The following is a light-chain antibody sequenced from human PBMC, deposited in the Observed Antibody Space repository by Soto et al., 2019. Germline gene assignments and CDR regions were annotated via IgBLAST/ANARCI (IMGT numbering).Light chain of an antibody. CDR2: LGS. J-gene: IGKJ4*01. CDR1: RTLLHSNGYNY. V-gene: IGKV2-28*01. Sequence: SCSSIRTLLHSNGYNYLDSYLQKPGQSPQLLIYLGSNRASGVPASFFGSGSGTEFTLTISSLQSEDSAVYYCQQDNNWPLTFGGGTKVDIK. CDR3: QQDNNWPLT.